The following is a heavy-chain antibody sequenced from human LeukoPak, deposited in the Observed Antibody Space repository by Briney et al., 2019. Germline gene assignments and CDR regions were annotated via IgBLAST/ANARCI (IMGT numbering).Heavy chain of an antibody. J-gene: IGHJ4*02. CDR1: GFTFSSYG. CDR2: IRYDGSNK. CDR3: AKDALWFGESPVDY. D-gene: IGHD3-10*01. Sequence: PGGSLRLSCAASGFTFSSYGMHWVRQAPGKGLEWVAFIRYDGSNKYYADSVKGRFTTPRDNSKNTLYLQMNSLRAEDTAVYYCAKDALWFGESPVDYWGQGTLDTVSS. V-gene: IGHV3-30*02.